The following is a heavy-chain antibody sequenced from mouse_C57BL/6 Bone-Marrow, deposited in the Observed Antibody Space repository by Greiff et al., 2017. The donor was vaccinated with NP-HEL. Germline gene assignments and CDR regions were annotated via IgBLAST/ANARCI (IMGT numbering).Heavy chain of an antibody. D-gene: IGHD6-1*01. CDR1: GFNIKDDY. V-gene: IGHV14-4*01. J-gene: IGHJ2*01. Sequence: VQLQQSGAELVRPGASVKLSCTASGFNIKDDYMHWVKQRPEQGLEWIGWIDPENGDTEYASKFQGKATIPADTSSNTAYLQLSSLTSEDTAVYYCATWGSAKDDGGDFGYGGQGTALPVSA. CDR3: ATWGSAKDDGGDFGY. CDR2: IDPENGDT.